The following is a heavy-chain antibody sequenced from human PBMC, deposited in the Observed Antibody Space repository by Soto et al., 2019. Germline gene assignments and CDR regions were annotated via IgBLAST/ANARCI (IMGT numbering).Heavy chain of an antibody. J-gene: IGHJ4*02. CDR2: IHPSGST. D-gene: IGHD3-16*01. CDR1: GGSISTDNW. CDR3: ASRLGARPF. V-gene: IGHV4-4*02. Sequence: SETLSLTCAVSGGSISTDNWWSWVRQPPGKGLEWIGEIHPSGSTNYNSSLKSRVTISVDKSKNQFSLKLSFVTAADTAVYYCASRLGARPFWGQGTLVTVSS.